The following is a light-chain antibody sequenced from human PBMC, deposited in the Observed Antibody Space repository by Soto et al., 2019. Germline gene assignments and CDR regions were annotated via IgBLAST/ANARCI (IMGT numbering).Light chain of an antibody. CDR3: QQYGSSPIT. CDR2: GAS. V-gene: IGKV3D-15*01. Sequence: EIVMTQSPATLSVSPGERATLSCRASQSVNSNLAWFQQKPGQAPRLLIYGASTRATGIPARFSGSGSGTEFTLTISSLQSDDFAVYHCQQYGSSPITFGQGTRLEI. J-gene: IGKJ5*01. CDR1: QSVNSN.